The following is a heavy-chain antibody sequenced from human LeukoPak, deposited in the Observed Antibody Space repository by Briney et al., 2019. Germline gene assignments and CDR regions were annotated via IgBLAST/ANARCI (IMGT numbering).Heavy chain of an antibody. D-gene: IGHD2-21*01. CDR3: ARDSSTFQSDLFDI. CDR1: GFTFSSYSM. CDR2: AHHSGRT. J-gene: IGHJ3*02. Sequence: GSLRLSCAASGFTFSSYSMNWVRQAPGKGLEWIGEAHHSGRTNYNPSLKSRVTISLDKSKNQFSLRLTSVIAADTAMYYCARDSSTFQSDLFDIWGQGTMVSVSA. V-gene: IGHV4-4*02.